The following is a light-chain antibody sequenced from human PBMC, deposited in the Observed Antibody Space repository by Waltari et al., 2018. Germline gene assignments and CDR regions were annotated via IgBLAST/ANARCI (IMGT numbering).Light chain of an antibody. J-gene: IGLJ3*02. CDR1: GSNIGINS. V-gene: IGLV1-44*01. CDR3: ATWDDSLNGIV. CDR2: FNN. Sequence: QSVLAQPPSASGTPGQGVTISCYGRGSNIGINSGNWYQQLPGTAPKLLTFFNNQRPSGCPDRFSGSKSGTSASLAISGLQSEDEADYYCATWDDSLNGIVFGGGTKVTVL.